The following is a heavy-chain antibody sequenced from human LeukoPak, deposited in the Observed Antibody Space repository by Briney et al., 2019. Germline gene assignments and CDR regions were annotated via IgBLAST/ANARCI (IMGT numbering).Heavy chain of an antibody. Sequence: AGGSLRPSCAASGFTFSSYEMNWVRQAPGKGLEWVSYISSSGSTIYYADSVKGRFTISRDNAKNSLYLQMNSLRAEDTAVYYCARDKVYYYDSSGFPGRNAFDIWGQGTMVTVSS. CDR3: ARDKVYYYDSSGFPGRNAFDI. CDR2: ISSSGSTI. CDR1: GFTFSSYE. V-gene: IGHV3-48*03. J-gene: IGHJ3*02. D-gene: IGHD3-22*01.